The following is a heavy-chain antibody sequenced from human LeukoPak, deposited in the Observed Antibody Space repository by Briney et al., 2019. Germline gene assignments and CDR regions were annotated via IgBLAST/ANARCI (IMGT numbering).Heavy chain of an antibody. V-gene: IGHV4-34*01. CDR3: ARGGVTAPADFQH. Sequence: PGGSLRLSCAASGFTFSSYSMNWVRQPPGKGLEWIGEINHSGSTNYNPSLKSRVTISVDTSKNQFSLKLSSVTAADTAVYYCARGGVTAPADFQHWGQGTLVTVSS. CDR1: GFTFSSYS. J-gene: IGHJ1*01. D-gene: IGHD2-21*02. CDR2: INHSGST.